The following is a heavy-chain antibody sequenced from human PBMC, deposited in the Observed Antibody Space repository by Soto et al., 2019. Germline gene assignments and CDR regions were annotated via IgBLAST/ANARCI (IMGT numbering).Heavy chain of an antibody. CDR3: ARAGSYYDSSGYYSDAFDI. CDR2: IYYSGST. CDR1: GGSISSYY. J-gene: IGHJ3*02. Sequence: SETLSLTCTVSGGSISSYYWSWIRQPPGKGLEWIGYIYYSGSTNYNPSLKSRVTISVDRSKNQFSLKLSSVTAADTAVYYCARAGSYYDSSGYYSDAFDIWGQGTMVTVSS. V-gene: IGHV4-59*12. D-gene: IGHD3-22*01.